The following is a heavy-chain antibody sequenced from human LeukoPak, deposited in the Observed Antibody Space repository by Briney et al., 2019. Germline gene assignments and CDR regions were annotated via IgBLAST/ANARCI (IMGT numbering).Heavy chain of an antibody. V-gene: IGHV4-59*12. CDR2: IYYSGST. J-gene: IGHJ4*02. CDR1: GGSISSYY. Sequence: PSETLSLTCTVSGGSISSYYWSWIRQPPGKGLEWIGYIYYSGSTHYNPSLKSRATISADTSKNQFSLNLSSVTAADTAVYFCARGGDYDVLTGYHYYFDYWGQGTLVTVSS. D-gene: IGHD3-9*01. CDR3: ARGGDYDVLTGYHYYFDY.